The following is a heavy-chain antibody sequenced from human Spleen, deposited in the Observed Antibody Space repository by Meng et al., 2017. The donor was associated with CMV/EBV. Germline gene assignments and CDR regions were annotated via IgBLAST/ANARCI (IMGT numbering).Heavy chain of an antibody. Sequence: SETLSLTCTVSGGSISTYFWGWIRQPPGRGLEWIGYIYYSGSTTYNPSLKSRVTISVDTSKNQFSLRMTSVTAADTAVYYCARGSYSSAWYFDYWGQGALVTVSP. J-gene: IGHJ4*02. CDR3: ARGSYSSAWYFDY. CDR2: IYYSGST. D-gene: IGHD6-19*01. V-gene: IGHV4-59*01. CDR1: GGSISTYF.